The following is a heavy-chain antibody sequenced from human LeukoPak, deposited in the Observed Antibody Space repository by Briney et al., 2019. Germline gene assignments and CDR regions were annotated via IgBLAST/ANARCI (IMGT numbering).Heavy chain of an antibody. D-gene: IGHD6-25*01. CDR3: ARDRSSGVDY. Sequence: ETLSLTCTVSGGSISSYYWSWIRQPPGKGLEWIGYIYYSGSTNYNPSLKSRVTISVDTSKNQFSLKLSSVTAADTAVYYCARDRSSGVDYWGQGTLVTVSS. CDR1: GGSISSYY. CDR2: IYYSGST. J-gene: IGHJ4*02. V-gene: IGHV4-59*01.